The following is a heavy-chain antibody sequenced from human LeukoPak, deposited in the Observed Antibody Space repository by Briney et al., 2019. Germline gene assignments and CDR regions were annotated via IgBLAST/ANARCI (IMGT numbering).Heavy chain of an antibody. D-gene: IGHD6-6*01. CDR3: AREWLAARRGYFDY. CDR2: IYYSGST. V-gene: IGHV4-59*01. Sequence: PSETLSLTCTVSGGSISSYDRSWIRQPPGKGLEWIGYIYYSGSTNYNPSLKSRVTISVDTSKNQFSLKLSSVTAADTAVYYCAREWLAARRGYFDYWGQGTLVTVSS. J-gene: IGHJ4*02. CDR1: GGSISSYD.